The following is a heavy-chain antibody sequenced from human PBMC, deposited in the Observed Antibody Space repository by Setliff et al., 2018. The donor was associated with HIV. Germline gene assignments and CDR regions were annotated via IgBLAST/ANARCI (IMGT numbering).Heavy chain of an antibody. V-gene: IGHV4-34*01. J-gene: IGHJ2*01. D-gene: IGHD3-22*01. CDR2: INHSGST. Sequence: SETLSLTCAVYGGSFSGYYWSWIRQPPGKGLEWIGEINHSGSTNYNPSLKSRVTISLDPSKNQFSLNLKSVTAADTAVYYCARRTYYDSAGYWDYWYIDLWGRGTLVTVSS. CDR3: ARRTYYDSAGYWDYWYIDL. CDR1: GGSFSGYY.